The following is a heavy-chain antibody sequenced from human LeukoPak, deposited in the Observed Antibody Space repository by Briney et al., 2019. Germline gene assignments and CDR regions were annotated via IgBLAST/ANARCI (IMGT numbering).Heavy chain of an antibody. CDR3: AREDYDDSGYYDY. CDR1: GYTFTAYG. Sequence: ASVKVSCKASGYTFTAYGISWVRQAPGQGLEWMGWIIPYNGNTNYAQKLQGRVTMTTDTSTRTAHMELRSLRSDDTAVYYCAREDYDDSGYYDYRGQGTLVTVSS. D-gene: IGHD3-22*01. CDR2: IIPYNGNT. V-gene: IGHV1-18*01. J-gene: IGHJ4*02.